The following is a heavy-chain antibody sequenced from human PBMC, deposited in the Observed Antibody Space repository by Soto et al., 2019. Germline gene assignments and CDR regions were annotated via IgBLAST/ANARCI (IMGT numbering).Heavy chain of an antibody. J-gene: IGHJ6*02. CDR2: INHSGST. CDR1: GAVVTSGENY. Sequence: SETLSLTCSVSGAVVTSGENYWSWIRQPPGKGLEWIGEINHSGSTNYNPSLKSRVTISVDTSKNQFSLKLSSVTAADTAVYYCARGKGMDVWGQGTTVTVSS. CDR3: ARGKGMDV. V-gene: IGHV4-34*01.